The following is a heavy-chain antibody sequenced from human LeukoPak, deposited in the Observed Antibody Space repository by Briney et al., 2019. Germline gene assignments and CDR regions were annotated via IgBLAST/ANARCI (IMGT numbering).Heavy chain of an antibody. Sequence: GGSLRLSRAASGFSLSNSWMHWVREAPGKGLVWVSRINSDGTTTYYADSVKGRFTISRDNAKNTLFLQMTSLRPEDTALYYCASDPYLANFWTGYPHYWGQGTLVTVSS. V-gene: IGHV3-74*01. J-gene: IGHJ4*02. CDR2: INSDGTTT. D-gene: IGHD3/OR15-3a*01. CDR3: ASDPYLANFWTGYPHY. CDR1: GFSLSNSW.